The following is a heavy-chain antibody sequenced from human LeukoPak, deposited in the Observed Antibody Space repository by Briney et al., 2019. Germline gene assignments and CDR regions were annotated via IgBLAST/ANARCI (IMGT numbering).Heavy chain of an antibody. Sequence: LTGGSPRLSCAASGLTFRNHWMTWVRQAPGKGLEWVANINQRGSEIYYVDSVRGRFTISRDNAKNSLYLQMNILRAEDTAVYYCVRRYMATSAEDFEYWGQGTLVTVFS. J-gene: IGHJ4*02. CDR1: GLTFRNHW. D-gene: IGHD3-16*02. CDR2: INQRGSEI. V-gene: IGHV3-7*01. CDR3: VRRYMATSAEDFEY.